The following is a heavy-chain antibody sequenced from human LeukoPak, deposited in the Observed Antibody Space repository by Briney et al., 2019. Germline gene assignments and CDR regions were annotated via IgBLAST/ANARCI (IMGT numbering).Heavy chain of an antibody. J-gene: IGHJ5*02. CDR2: ISTSGSP. V-gene: IGHV4-4*07. D-gene: IGHD5-24*01. Sequence: SETLSLTCSVSGRSISSYSVSWLRLPAGKGLEWIGRISTSGSPDYNRCLKSRLTMSLHKSTNHFSLKLKSVTPADPAVYYCERQQFQAVASSASWGQGTLVTVSS. CDR3: ERQQFQAVASSAS. CDR1: GRSISSYS.